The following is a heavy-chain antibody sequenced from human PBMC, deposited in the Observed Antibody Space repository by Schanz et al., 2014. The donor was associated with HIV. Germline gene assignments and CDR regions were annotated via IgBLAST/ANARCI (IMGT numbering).Heavy chain of an antibody. CDR1: GFTFSTKG. Sequence: VQLVESGGGVVQPGRSLRLSCAASGFTFSTKGMHWVRQAPGKGLEWVANIKQDGSEKYYVDSVKGRFTISRDNSKNTLYLQMNSLRAEDTAMYYCARDDCSGGSCYSNYYYGMDVWGQGTTVTVSS. V-gene: IGHV3-7*01. CDR3: ARDDCSGGSCYSNYYYGMDV. D-gene: IGHD2-15*01. J-gene: IGHJ6*02. CDR2: IKQDGSEK.